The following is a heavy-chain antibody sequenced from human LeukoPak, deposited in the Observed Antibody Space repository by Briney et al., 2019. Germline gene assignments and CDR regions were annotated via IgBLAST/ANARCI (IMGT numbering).Heavy chain of an antibody. CDR2: IYYSGST. J-gene: IGHJ3*02. CDR3: ARKGIYGDYEFGAFDI. Sequence: PSETLSLTCTVSGGSISSSSYYWGWIRQPPGNGLEWIGSIYYSGSTNYNPSLKSRVTISVDTSKNQFSLKLSSVTAADTAVYYCARKGIYGDYEFGAFDIWGQGTMVTVSS. V-gene: IGHV4-39*07. CDR1: GGSISSSSYY. D-gene: IGHD4-17*01.